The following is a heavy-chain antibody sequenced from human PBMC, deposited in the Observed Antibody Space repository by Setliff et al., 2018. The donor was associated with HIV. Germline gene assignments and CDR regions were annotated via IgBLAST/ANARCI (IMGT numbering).Heavy chain of an antibody. CDR1: GGSITSADYY. D-gene: IGHD2-2*01. V-gene: IGHV4-61*02. CDR2: FSVPGTT. Sequence: KTSETLSLTCTVPGGSITSADYYWTWIRQPAGKGLEWIGRFSVPGTTNYGPSFKSRLTIWVDMSKNQFSLKLTSVTAADTAVYYCARHICGTTACYAVDVWGPGTMVTVSS. J-gene: IGHJ3*01. CDR3: ARHICGTTACYAVDV.